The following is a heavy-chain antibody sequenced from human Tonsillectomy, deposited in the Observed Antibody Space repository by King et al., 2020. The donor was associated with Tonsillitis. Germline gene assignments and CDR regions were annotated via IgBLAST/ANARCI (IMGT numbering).Heavy chain of an antibody. CDR1: GFTFSSYW. Sequence: EVQLVESGGGLVQPGGSLRLSCAASGFTFSSYWMHWVRHAPGKGLVWDSRINSDGSSTSYADSVKGRFTISRDNAKNTLYLQMNSLRAEDTAVYYCARAYYDFWSGYSQYFQHWGQGTLVTVSS. J-gene: IGHJ1*01. CDR2: INSDGSST. V-gene: IGHV3-74*01. D-gene: IGHD3-3*01. CDR3: ARAYYDFWSGYSQYFQH.